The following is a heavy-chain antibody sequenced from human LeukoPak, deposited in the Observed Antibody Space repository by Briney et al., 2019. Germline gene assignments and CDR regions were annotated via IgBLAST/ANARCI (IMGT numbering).Heavy chain of an antibody. CDR1: GYTFTGYY. V-gene: IGHV1-2*02. CDR3: ARDNYPNYSRYDTKMGNY. J-gene: IGHJ4*02. CDR2: INPNSGGT. D-gene: IGHD5-12*01. Sequence: ASVKVSCKASGYTFTGYYMHWVRQAPGQGLDWVGWINPNSGGTVYAPKFQGRVTMTRETSISTAYMELSSLRSDDTAVYYCARDNYPNYSRYDTKMGNYWGQGTLVTVSS.